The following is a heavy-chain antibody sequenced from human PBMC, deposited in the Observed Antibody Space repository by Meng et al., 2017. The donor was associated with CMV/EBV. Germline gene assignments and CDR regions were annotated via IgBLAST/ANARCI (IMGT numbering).Heavy chain of an antibody. J-gene: IGHJ4*02. Sequence: GESLKISCAASGFTFSDYYMSWIRQAPGKGLEWVSAISGSGGSTYYADSVKGRFTISRDNSKNTLYLQMNSLRAEDTAIYYCAKGFRAYSSSWYDASDYWGQGTLVTVSS. V-gene: IGHV3-23*01. CDR2: ISGSGGST. CDR1: GFTFSDYY. D-gene: IGHD6-13*01. CDR3: AKGFRAYSSSWYDASDY.